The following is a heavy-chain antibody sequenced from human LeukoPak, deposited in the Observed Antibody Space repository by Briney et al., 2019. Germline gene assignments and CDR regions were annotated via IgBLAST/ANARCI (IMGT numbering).Heavy chain of an antibody. D-gene: IGHD3-22*01. CDR1: GGSFSGYY. Sequence: KPSETLSLTCAVYGGSFSGYYWSWIRQLPGKGLEWIGEINHSGSTNYNPSLKSRVTISVDTSKNQFSLKLSSVTAADTAVYYCAGVVIEYYYYYGMDVWGQGTTVTVSS. CDR3: AGVVIEYYYYYGMDV. CDR2: INHSGST. J-gene: IGHJ6*02. V-gene: IGHV4-34*01.